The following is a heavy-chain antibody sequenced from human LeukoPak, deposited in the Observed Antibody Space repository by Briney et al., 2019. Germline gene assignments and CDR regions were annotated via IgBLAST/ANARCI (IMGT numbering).Heavy chain of an antibody. CDR1: GGSISSYY. J-gene: IGHJ4*02. D-gene: IGHD3-22*01. CDR2: IYYSGST. V-gene: IGHV4-59*08. CDR3: ARHDAGSGYYPGEFDY. Sequence: PSETLSLTCTVSGGSISSYYWSWIRQPPGKGLEWIGYIYYSGSTNYNPSLKSRVTISVDTSKNLFSLELSSVTAADTALYYCARHDAGSGYYPGEFDYWGQGTLVTVSS.